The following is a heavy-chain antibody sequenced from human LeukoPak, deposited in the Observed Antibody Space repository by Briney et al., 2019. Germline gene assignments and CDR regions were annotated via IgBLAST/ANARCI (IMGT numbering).Heavy chain of an antibody. CDR3: ARDEMDSLDY. CDR1: GFTSSSYA. J-gene: IGHJ4*02. Sequence: GGSLRLSCATSGFTSSSYAMSWVRQAPGKGLEWVSVISGSGGSTYYADSVKGRFTISRDNSKNTLYLQMNSLRAEDTAVYYCARDEMDSLDYWGQGTLVTVSS. CDR2: ISGSGGST. V-gene: IGHV3-23*01. D-gene: IGHD5-24*01.